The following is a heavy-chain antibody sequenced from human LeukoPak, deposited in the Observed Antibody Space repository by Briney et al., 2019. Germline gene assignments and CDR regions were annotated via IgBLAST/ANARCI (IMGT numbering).Heavy chain of an antibody. CDR2: FDPEDGET. CDR3: ATSSRYDILTGYYEVFDY. V-gene: IGHV1-24*01. Sequence: ASVKVSCKVSGYTLTELSMHWVRQAPGKGLEWMGGFDPEDGETIYAQKFQGRVTMTEDTSTDTAYMELSSLRSEDTPVYYCATSSRYDILTGYYEVFDYWGQGTLVTVSS. CDR1: GYTLTELS. D-gene: IGHD3-9*01. J-gene: IGHJ4*02.